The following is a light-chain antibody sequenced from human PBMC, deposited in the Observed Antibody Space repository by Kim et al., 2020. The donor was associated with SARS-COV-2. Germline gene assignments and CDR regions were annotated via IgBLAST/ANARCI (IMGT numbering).Light chain of an antibody. CDR1: SSDVCGYND. Sequence: QSVTMYGTGTSSDVCGYNDLACYQHHPAKAPKLMIYEVTNRPAGVADRFSASKSGKAASLTVSELHAEDESDNYCNSYAGNNVLVFCGGTKVTVL. CDR3: NSYAGNNVLV. CDR2: EVT. V-gene: IGLV2-8*01. J-gene: IGLJ3*02.